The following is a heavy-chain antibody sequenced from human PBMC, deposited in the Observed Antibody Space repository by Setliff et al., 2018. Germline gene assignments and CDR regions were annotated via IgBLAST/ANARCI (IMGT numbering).Heavy chain of an antibody. CDR3: AAIGLDTALITGVLFDF. V-gene: IGHV1-18*01. D-gene: IGHD5-18*01. CDR1: GYTFTSYG. CDR2: ISAYNGNT. J-gene: IGHJ4*02. Sequence: ASVKVSCKASGYTFTSYGISWVRQAPGQGLEWMGWISAYNGNTIYAQKFQGRVTMTDDTSTDTAYMELSSLRSEDTAVYYCAAIGLDTALITGVLFDFWGQGTLVTVSS.